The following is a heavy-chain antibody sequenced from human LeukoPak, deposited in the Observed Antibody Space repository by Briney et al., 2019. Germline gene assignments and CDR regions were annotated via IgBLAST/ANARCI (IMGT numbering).Heavy chain of an antibody. J-gene: IGHJ3*02. CDR2: ISSSSSYI. Sequence: ETLSLTCTVSGGSISSSSYYWGWIRRAPGKGLEWVSSISSSSSYIYYADSVKGRFTISRDNAKNSLYLQMNSLRAEDTAVYYCARPAGYCSGGSCYPDAFDIWGQGTMVTVSS. CDR3: ARPAGYCSGGSCYPDAFDI. D-gene: IGHD2-15*01. V-gene: IGHV3-21*01. CDR1: GGSISSSS.